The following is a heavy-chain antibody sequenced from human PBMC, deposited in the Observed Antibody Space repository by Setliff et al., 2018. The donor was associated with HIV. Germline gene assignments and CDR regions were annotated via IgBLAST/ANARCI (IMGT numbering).Heavy chain of an antibody. CDR1: HDSISRDYY. J-gene: IGHJ4*02. CDR3: ARVAFDSSSWHFDY. D-gene: IGHD6-13*01. Sequence: PSETLSLTCTVSHDSISRDYYWAWIRQPPGKGLEWIGAIYYTGSTYYNPSLRSRVTISVDTSKNMFSLSLSSVTAADTAIYYCARVAFDSSSWHFDYRGQGSLVTVSS. V-gene: IGHV4-38-2*02. CDR2: IYYTGST.